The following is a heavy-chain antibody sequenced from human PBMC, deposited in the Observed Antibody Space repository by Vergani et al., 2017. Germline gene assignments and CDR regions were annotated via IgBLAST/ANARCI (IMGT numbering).Heavy chain of an antibody. CDR1: GFTFSSYA. V-gene: IGHV3-23*01. CDR2: ICGSGGIT. Sequence: EVQLLESGGGLVQPGGSLRLSCATSGFTFSSYAMNWVRQAPGKVLEWVSAICGSGGITYYADSVKGRFTIPRDNSKNTLYLQMNSLRAEDTAVYYCAKVLPSGGVDYWGQGTLVTVSS. CDR3: AKVLPSGGVDY. D-gene: IGHD6-19*01. J-gene: IGHJ4*02.